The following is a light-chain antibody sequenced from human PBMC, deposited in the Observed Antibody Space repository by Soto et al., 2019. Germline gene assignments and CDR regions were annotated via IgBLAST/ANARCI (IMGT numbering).Light chain of an antibody. CDR2: DIS. J-gene: IGKJ5*01. Sequence: EIVLPQSPGTLSLSPGERATLSCRARQSLTNPYLAWYQQKPGQAPRLLIYDISSRATGIPDRFSGSVSGTDFTLTITRLEPEDFAVFYCQQYGSSEIIFGQGTRLEIK. V-gene: IGKV3-20*01. CDR3: QQYGSSEII. CDR1: QSLTNPY.